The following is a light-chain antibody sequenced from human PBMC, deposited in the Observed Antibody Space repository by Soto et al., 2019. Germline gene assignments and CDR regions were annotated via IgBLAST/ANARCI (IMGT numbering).Light chain of an antibody. CDR2: DVG. CDR3: SSYAGDNFYV. V-gene: IGLV2-8*01. CDR1: SSDVGGYNF. Sequence: QSALTQPPSASGSPGQSVTISCTGTSSDVGGYNFVSWYQHLPGKAPKLIIYDVGERPSGVPDRFSGSKSGNTASLTVSGIQAEDEADYYCSSYAGDNFYVFGPGTKLTVL. J-gene: IGLJ1*01.